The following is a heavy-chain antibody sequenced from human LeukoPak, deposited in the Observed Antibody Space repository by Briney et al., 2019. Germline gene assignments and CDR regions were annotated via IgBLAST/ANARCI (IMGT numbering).Heavy chain of an antibody. D-gene: IGHD2-21*02. CDR2: MNHSGST. CDR1: GGSISSSSYY. J-gene: IGHJ5*02. CDR3: ARHVLYLVVTAKMSVWFDP. Sequence: PSETLSLTCTVSGGSISSSSYYWGWIRQPPGKGLEWIGEMNHSGSTNYHPSLKSRVTISVDTSKNQFSLRLSSVTAADTAVYYCARHVLYLVVTAKMSVWFDPWGQGTLGTVSS. V-gene: IGHV4-39*01.